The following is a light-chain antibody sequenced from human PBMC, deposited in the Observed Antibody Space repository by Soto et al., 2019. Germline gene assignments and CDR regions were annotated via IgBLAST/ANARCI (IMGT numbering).Light chain of an antibody. Sequence: EIVMTQSPATLSVSPGERATLSCRASQSVSTNLAWYQQIPGQAPRLLISGASTRATGIPARFSGSGSGTEFTLTISSLQSEDFAVYHCQQYNNWPLTVGGGTKVDSK. CDR1: QSVSTN. CDR3: QQYNNWPLT. J-gene: IGKJ4*01. CDR2: GAS. V-gene: IGKV3-15*01.